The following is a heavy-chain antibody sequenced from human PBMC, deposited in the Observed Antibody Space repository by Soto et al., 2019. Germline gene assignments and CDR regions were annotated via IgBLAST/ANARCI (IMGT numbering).Heavy chain of an antibody. Sequence: PSETLSLTCTVSGGSISSSSYYWGWIRQPPGKGLEWIGSIYYSGSTYYNPSLKSRVTISVDTSKNQFSLKLSSVTAADTAVYYCARGRAVGVAATRYYYYGMDVWGQGTTVTVSS. CDR2: IYYSGST. D-gene: IGHD2-15*01. CDR3: ARGRAVGVAATRYYYYGMDV. CDR1: GGSISSSSYY. J-gene: IGHJ6*02. V-gene: IGHV4-39*01.